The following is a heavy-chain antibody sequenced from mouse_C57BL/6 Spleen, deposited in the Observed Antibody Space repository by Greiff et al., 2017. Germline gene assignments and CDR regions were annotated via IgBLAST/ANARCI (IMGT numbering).Heavy chain of an antibody. CDR1: GYTFTSYW. V-gene: IGHV1-72*01. CDR2: IDPNSGGT. D-gene: IGHD1-1*01. Sequence: VQLQQSGAELVKPGASVTLSCKASGYTFTSYWMHWVKQRPGRGLEWIGRIDPNSGGTKYNEKFKSKATLTVYKPSSTAYMQLSSLTSEDAAVYYCARYRITTGSREYAMDYWGQGTSVTVSS. J-gene: IGHJ4*01. CDR3: ARYRITTGSREYAMDY.